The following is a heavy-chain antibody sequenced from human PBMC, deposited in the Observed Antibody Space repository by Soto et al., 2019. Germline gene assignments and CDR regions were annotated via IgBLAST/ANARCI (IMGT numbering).Heavy chain of an antibody. V-gene: IGHV3-33*01. CDR2: VHYDGTKK. J-gene: IGHJ6*02. CDR3: SRETSYDFWSGPQTMDV. Sequence: GGSLRLSCAPSGFTFSSYVMHWVRQAPGKGLEWVAVVHYDGTKKYYADSVRGRFTISRDNSEKNLYLQMNSIRPDDTAVYFCSRETSYDFWSGPQTMDVWGQGTTVTVSS. D-gene: IGHD3-3*01. CDR1: GFTFSSYV.